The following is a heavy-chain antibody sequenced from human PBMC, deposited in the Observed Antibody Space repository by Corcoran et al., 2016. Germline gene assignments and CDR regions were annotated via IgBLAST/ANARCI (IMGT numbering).Heavy chain of an antibody. V-gene: IGHV3-74*03. CDR1: GFAFSTYW. Sequence: EVQLVESGGGLVQPGWSLRLSCAASGFAFSTYWMHWVRQVPGKGLMWVSRITGDGSDTTYADSVKGRFTISRDNAENTLYLQMDSLRAETTAVSYGARGGGWSSGRFRAFGFWGQGTMVTVSS. CDR3: ARGGGWSSGRFRAFGF. CDR2: ITGDGSDT. J-gene: IGHJ3*01. D-gene: IGHD2-15*01.